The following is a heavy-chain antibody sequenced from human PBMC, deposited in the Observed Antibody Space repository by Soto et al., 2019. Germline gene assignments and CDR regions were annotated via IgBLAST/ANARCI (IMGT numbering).Heavy chain of an antibody. J-gene: IGHJ4*02. Sequence: SVKVSCKASGGTFSSYAISWVRQAPGQGLEWMGGIIPIFGTANYAQKFQGRVTITADESTSTAYMELSSLRSEDTAVYYCARTVVMQFPAATFDYWGQGTLVTVSS. D-gene: IGHD2-2*01. CDR1: GGTFSSYA. CDR2: IIPIFGTA. V-gene: IGHV1-69*13. CDR3: ARTVVMQFPAATFDY.